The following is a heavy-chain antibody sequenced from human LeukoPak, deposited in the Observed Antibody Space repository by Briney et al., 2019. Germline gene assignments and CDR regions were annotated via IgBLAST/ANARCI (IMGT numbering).Heavy chain of an antibody. J-gene: IGHJ4*02. V-gene: IGHV3-23*01. CDR2: ISGSGTNT. D-gene: IGHD3-3*01. CDR3: AATYYDFWSGYPYFDY. Sequence: GGSLRLSCEVSGFTFSSFSMSWVRQAPGKGLEWVSDISGSGTNTHYADSVKGRFTISRDNFKNTLYVQMNSLRAEDTAVYYCAATYYDFWSGYPYFDYWGQGTLVTVSS. CDR1: GFTFSSFS.